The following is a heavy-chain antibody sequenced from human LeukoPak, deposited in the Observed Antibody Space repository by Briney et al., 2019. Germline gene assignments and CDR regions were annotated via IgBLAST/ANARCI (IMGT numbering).Heavy chain of an antibody. V-gene: IGHV5-51*01. J-gene: IGHJ4*02. Sequence: GESLKISCKGSGYSFLSYWIGWVRPVPGKGLEWMGIIYPGDSDTRYSPSFQGQVTISIDKSISTAYLQWSSLKASDTAMYYCTREDDYGGNSGGYWGQGTLVTVSS. D-gene: IGHD4-23*01. CDR2: IYPGDSDT. CDR1: GYSFLSYW. CDR3: TREDDYGGNSGGY.